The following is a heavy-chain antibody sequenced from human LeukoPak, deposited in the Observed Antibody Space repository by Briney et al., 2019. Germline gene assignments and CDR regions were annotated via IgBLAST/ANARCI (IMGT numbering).Heavy chain of an antibody. J-gene: IGHJ3*02. V-gene: IGHV3-53*01. CDR1: GFNVSNNY. CDR2: IYRGGTT. D-gene: IGHD1-26*01. CDR3: GKNRYSGSLSPFDI. Sequence: GGSLRLSCAASGFNVSNNYMSWVRQAPGKGLEWVSVIYRGGTTYYADSVKGRFTISRDNSKNTLYLQMNSLRAEDTAVYYCGKNRYSGSLSPFDIWGQGTMVTVSS.